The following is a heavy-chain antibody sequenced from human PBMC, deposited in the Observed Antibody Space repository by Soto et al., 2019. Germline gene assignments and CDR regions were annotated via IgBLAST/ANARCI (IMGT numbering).Heavy chain of an antibody. J-gene: IGHJ4*02. CDR2: ISCSGRST. CDR3: AKGGSLSPFAY. V-gene: IGHV3-23*01. CDR1: GFTFSSYA. Sequence: PGGPLRLSCAASGFTFSSYAMSWVRQAPGKGLEWVSAISCSGRSTYYADSLNGRFTISRDNSEHTLYLQMNSLRAEYTAVYYFAKGGSLSPFAYWGQGTLVTVSS. D-gene: IGHD1-26*01.